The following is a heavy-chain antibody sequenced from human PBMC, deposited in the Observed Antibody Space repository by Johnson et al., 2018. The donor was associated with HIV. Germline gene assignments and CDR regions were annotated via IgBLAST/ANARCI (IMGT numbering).Heavy chain of an antibody. Sequence: VQLVESGGGLVQPGGSLRLSCAASGFSVSSNYMTWVRQAPGKGLEWVSVLFSVGDTYYADSVRGRFTISRDNSKITLYLQMNSLRAEDTAVYYCARACRDGYTCDVYDIWGQGTMVTVSS. D-gene: IGHD5-24*01. V-gene: IGHV3-66*01. J-gene: IGHJ3*02. CDR1: GFSVSSNY. CDR2: LFSVGDT. CDR3: ARACRDGYTCDVYDI.